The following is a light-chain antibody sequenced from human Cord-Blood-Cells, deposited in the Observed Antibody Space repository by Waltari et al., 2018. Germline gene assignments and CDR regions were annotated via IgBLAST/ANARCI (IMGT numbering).Light chain of an antibody. V-gene: IGKV1-39*01. CDR2: AAS. CDR1: QSISSY. J-gene: IGKJ2*01. CDR3: QQSYSTPYP. Sequence: DIQMTQSPSSLSASVGDRVTITCRASQSISSYLNCYQQNPGKAPKLLIYAASNLQSGVPSRFSGSGSGTDVTLTISSLQPEDFATYCGQQSYSTPYPFGQGPKLEIK.